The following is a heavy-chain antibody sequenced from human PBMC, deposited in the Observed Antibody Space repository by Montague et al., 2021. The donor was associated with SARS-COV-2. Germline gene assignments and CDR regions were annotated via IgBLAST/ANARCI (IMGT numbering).Heavy chain of an antibody. CDR1: GGSISSYY. Sequence: SETLSLTCTVSGGSISSYYWSWIRQPPGKGLEWIGYYYSGSTKYXPSLKSRVTISVDTSKNQFSVKVTSVTAADTAVYYCARQGGSNYGWFDPWGQGTLVTVSS. CDR2: YYSGST. J-gene: IGHJ5*02. D-gene: IGHD1-26*01. CDR3: ARQGGSNYGWFDP. V-gene: IGHV4-59*08.